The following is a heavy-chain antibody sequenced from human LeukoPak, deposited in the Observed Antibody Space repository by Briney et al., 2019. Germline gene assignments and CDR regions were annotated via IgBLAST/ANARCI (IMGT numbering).Heavy chain of an antibody. V-gene: IGHV3-74*01. CDR3: ARAILTPGGATVTRYFDY. D-gene: IGHD4-17*01. Sequence: GGSLRLSCAASGFTFSSYWMHWVRQAPGKGLVWVSRIKSDGSNTNYADSVKGRFTISRDNAENTLYLQMNSLRAEDTAVYYCARAILTPGGATVTRYFDYWGQGTLVTVSS. CDR1: GFTFSSYW. J-gene: IGHJ4*02. CDR2: IKSDGSNT.